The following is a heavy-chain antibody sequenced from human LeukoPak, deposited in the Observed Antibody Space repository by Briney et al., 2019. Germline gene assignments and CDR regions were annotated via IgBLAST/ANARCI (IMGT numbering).Heavy chain of an antibody. V-gene: IGHV3-48*01. D-gene: IGHD3-3*01. Sequence: GGSLRLSCAASGFSFSGYSMNWVRRAPGKGLEWVSYISSSSNVIYYTDSVKGRFTISRDNARNLLSLQMNSLRAEDTAVYYCARGDPIYDFWSGGDYWGQGSLVTVSS. CDR2: ISSSSNVI. CDR3: ARGDPIYDFWSGGDY. J-gene: IGHJ4*02. CDR1: GFSFSGYS.